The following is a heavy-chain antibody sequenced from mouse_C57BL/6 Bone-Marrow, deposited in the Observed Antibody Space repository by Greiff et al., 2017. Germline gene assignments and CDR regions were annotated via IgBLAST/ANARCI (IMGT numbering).Heavy chain of an antibody. CDR2: FHPYNDDT. J-gene: IGHJ1*03. Sequence: VQLVESGAELVKPGASVKMSCKASGYTFTTYPIEWMKQNHGKSLEWIGNFHPYNDDTKYNEKFKGKATLPVEKSTSTVYLELSRLTADDSAVDYCARGLRQGYWYFDVWGTGTTVTVSS. V-gene: IGHV1-47*01. CDR1: GYTFTTYP. D-gene: IGHD2-4*01. CDR3: ARGLRQGYWYFDV.